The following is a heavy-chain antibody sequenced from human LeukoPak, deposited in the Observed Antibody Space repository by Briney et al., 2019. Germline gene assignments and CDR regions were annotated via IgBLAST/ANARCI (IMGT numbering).Heavy chain of an antibody. CDR3: AKDLTDLSLNYGSGSPTSLDAFDI. V-gene: IGHV3-23*01. J-gene: IGHJ3*02. CDR1: GFTFSSYA. CDR2: ISGSGGST. D-gene: IGHD3-10*01. Sequence: PGGSLRLSCAASGFTFSSYAMSWVRQAPGKGLEWVSAISGSGGSTYYADSVKGRFTISRDNSKNTLYLQMNSLRAEDTAVYYCAKDLTDLSLNYGSGSPTSLDAFDIWGQGTMVTVSS.